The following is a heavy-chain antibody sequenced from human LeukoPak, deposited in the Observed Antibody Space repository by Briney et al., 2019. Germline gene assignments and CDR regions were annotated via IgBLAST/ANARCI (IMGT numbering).Heavy chain of an antibody. J-gene: IGHJ4*02. D-gene: IGHD6-19*01. CDR3: ATNQQWLEKEGNFDY. CDR1: GYTLTELS. Sequence: ASVKVSCKVSGYTLTELSMHWVRQAPGKGLEWMGGFDPEDGETIYAQKFQGRVTMTEDTSTDTAYMELSSLRSEDTAVYYCATNQQWLEKEGNFDYWGQGTLVTASS. CDR2: FDPEDGET. V-gene: IGHV1-24*01.